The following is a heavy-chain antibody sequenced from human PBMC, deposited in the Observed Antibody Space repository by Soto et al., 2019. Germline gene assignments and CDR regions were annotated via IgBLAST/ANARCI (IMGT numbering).Heavy chain of an antibody. V-gene: IGHV3-23*01. Sequence: EVQLLESGVGLVQPGGSLRLSCAASGFTFSSYAMSWVRQAPGKGLEWVSAISGSGGSTYYADSVKGRFTISRDNSKSTLYLQMNSLRAQDTAVDYWPKGGIETHHPTTTTCTTTKRTPAAYYYLDVWGKGNTVTVSS. CDR2: ISGSGGST. D-gene: IGHD1-26*01. J-gene: IGHJ6*03. CDR1: GFTFSSYA. CDR3: PKGGIETHHPTTTTCTTTKRTPAAYYYLDV.